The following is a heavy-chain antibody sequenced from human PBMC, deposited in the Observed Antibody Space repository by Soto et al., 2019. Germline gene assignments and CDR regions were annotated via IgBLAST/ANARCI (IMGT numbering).Heavy chain of an antibody. CDR2: IYYTGRT. D-gene: IGHD4-17*01. J-gene: IGHJ5*02. V-gene: IGHV4-31*03. Sequence: SDTLSLTCTVSGSSIRTGGYYWSCIRQHPGKGLEWLGYIYYTGRTYYNPSLKNRLTMSVDMSKSQFSLERTCLTASDTAVYYCAKDPGPQPTTVVNREWFDPWGQGILVTVSS. CDR3: AKDPGPQPTTVVNREWFDP. CDR1: GSSIRTGGYY.